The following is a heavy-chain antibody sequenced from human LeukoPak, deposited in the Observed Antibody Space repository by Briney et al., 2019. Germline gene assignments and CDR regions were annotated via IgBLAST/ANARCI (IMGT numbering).Heavy chain of an antibody. CDR2: IRPNSGDT. CDR1: GYTFCAYY. CDR3: ARGYYDSSDFEYFQH. Sequence: ASVKVSCKASGYTFCAYYMYWVRQAPGQGLEWMGWIRPNSGDTNFAQKFQGRVTMTRDTSISTVYMELSRLRSDDTAVFFCARGYYDSSDFEYFQHWGQGTLVTVSS. J-gene: IGHJ1*01. V-gene: IGHV1-2*02. D-gene: IGHD3-22*01.